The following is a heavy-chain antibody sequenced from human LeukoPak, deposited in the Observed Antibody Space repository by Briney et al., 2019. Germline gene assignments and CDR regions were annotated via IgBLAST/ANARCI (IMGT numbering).Heavy chain of an antibody. Sequence: GGSLRLSCAASGFTFGDHYMSWFRQAPGKGLEWISYITNSGRDMSYTDSVKGRFTISRDNAKNSLFLQMNSLRAEDTAVYFCGRGHWGIDYWGQGTLVTVSS. D-gene: IGHD7-27*01. CDR3: GRGHWGIDY. CDR1: GFTFGDHY. CDR2: ITNSGRDM. V-gene: IGHV3-11*04. J-gene: IGHJ4*02.